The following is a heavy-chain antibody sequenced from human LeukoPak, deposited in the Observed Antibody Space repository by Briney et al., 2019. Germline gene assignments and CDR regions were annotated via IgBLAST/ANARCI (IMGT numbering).Heavy chain of an antibody. CDR3: AKDLFPSS. CDR2: ISGSGGST. J-gene: IGHJ4*02. V-gene: IGHV3-23*01. D-gene: IGHD2-2*01. Sequence: PGVSLTLSCAASGYTYSSCPMSWPRHAPGKGLEWVSAISGSGGSTYYADSVKGRFTISRDNSKNTLYLQMNSLRAEDTAVYYCAKDLFPSSWGQGTLVTVSS. CDR1: GYTYSSCP.